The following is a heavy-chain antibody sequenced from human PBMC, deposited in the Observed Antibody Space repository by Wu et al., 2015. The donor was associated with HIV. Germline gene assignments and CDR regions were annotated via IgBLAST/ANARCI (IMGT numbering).Heavy chain of an antibody. V-gene: IGHV1-2*02. Sequence: HLVHSGAEVKKPGASVNISCKASGYSFKVFYIHWVRQTPKEEFQYIGWINPTTGDTKYAQKFRGRVTLTRDTSISTTYMELSSLESDDTAVYYCARDASLGYVVVTATLGYYYGMDVWGQGTTVTVSS. J-gene: IGHJ6*02. CDR3: ARDASLGYVVVTATLGYYYGMDV. D-gene: IGHD2-21*02. CDR1: GYSFKVFY. CDR2: INPTTGDT.